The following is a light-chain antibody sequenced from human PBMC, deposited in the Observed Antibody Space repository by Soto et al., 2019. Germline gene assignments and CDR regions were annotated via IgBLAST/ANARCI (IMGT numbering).Light chain of an antibody. J-gene: IGKJ2*01. Sequence: EIEMTQSPATLSVSPGERATLSCRASQTVSSNLAWYQQKPGQAPRLLIHGASTRATGVPARFSGSWSGTDFTLTISSLQSEDFAVYYCQQYHNWPPQYTFGQGTKLQIK. CDR2: GAS. CDR3: QQYHNWPPQYT. V-gene: IGKV3-15*01. CDR1: QTVSSN.